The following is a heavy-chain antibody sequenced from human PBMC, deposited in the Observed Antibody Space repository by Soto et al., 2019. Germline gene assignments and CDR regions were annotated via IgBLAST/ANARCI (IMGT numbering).Heavy chain of an antibody. CDR3: AREHTSSWYFDA. V-gene: IGHV1-3*04. J-gene: IGHJ4*01. D-gene: IGHD6-13*01. Sequence: ASVKVSCKASGYTFASYAMHWVRQAPGQSLEWMGWINTGNGNTKYSQKFQGRVTITRDTSASTAYMELSSLRSEDTAVYYCAREHTSSWYFDACGHETLVTVSS. CDR1: GYTFASYA. CDR2: INTGNGNT.